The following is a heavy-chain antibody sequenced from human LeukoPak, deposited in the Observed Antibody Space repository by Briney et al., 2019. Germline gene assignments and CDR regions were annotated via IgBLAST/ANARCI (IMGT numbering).Heavy chain of an antibody. CDR1: GGSISSSSYY. CDR2: IYYSGST. V-gene: IGHV4-39*01. D-gene: IGHD2-15*01. Sequence: SETLSLTCSVSGGSISSSSYYWGWIRQPPGKGLERIGTIYYSGSTYYNPSLKSRVIISLDTSKNQFSLKLTSVTAADTAVYYCARRAMVGTAYYFDYWGQGTLVTVSS. CDR3: ARRAMVGTAYYFDY. J-gene: IGHJ4*02.